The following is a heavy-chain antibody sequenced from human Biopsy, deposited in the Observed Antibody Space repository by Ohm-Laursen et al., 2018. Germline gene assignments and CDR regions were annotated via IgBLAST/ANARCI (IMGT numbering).Heavy chain of an antibody. Sequence: SVKVSCKTSGYTFTDYYIHWVRQSPGQGLEWMGWINPNSGATNSAQKFRDRVTLTRDTSISAVYIDLRRLKSDDAAIYYCARDRMTDVFGGPTRTDVFDSWGQGTPVTVSS. CDR1: GYTFTDYY. CDR3: ARDRMTDVFGGPTRTDVFDS. CDR2: INPNSGAT. J-gene: IGHJ4*02. V-gene: IGHV1-2*02. D-gene: IGHD3-10*01.